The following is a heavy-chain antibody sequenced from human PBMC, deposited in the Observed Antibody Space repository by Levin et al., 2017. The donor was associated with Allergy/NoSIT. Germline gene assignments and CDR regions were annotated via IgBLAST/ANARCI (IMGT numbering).Heavy chain of an antibody. CDR2: ISRSSGSI. Sequence: GGSLRLSCAAAKFNFDGSAMHWVRQAPGKGLEWVSGISRSSGSIGYVDSVKGRFTISRDNARNSVYLLMNSLRPEDTGLYFCVEEAPAGGLVWGQGNLVTVSS. V-gene: IGHV3-9*01. CDR3: VEEAPAGGLV. J-gene: IGHJ1*01. D-gene: IGHD2-8*02. CDR1: KFNFDGSA.